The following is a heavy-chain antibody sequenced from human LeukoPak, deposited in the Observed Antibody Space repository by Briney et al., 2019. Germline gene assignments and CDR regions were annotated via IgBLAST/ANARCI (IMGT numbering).Heavy chain of an antibody. V-gene: IGHV3-23*01. D-gene: IGHD1-1*01. J-gene: IGHJ5*02. CDR1: GFPFNSYA. Sequence: GGALQLSCAASGFPFNSYALSWGRPGPGEGLEWVSAISGSGGSTYYADSVKGRFTISRDNSKNTLYLQMNSLRAGDTAVYYCAKDRLELGDWFDPWGQGTLVTVSS. CDR2: ISGSGGST. CDR3: AKDRLELGDWFDP.